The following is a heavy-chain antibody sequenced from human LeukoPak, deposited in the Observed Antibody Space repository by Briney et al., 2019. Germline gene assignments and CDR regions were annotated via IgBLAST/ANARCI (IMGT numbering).Heavy chain of an antibody. D-gene: IGHD5-12*01. CDR2: INPNSGGT. J-gene: IGHJ4*02. CDR1: GYTFTGYY. V-gene: IGHV1-2*02. CDR3: ARGGYITPAPFDY. Sequence: ASVKVSCKASGYTFTGYYMHWVRQAPGQGLEWMVWINPNSGGTNYTQKFQGRVTMTRDTSISTAYMELSRLRSDDTAVYYCARGGYITPAPFDYWGQGTLVTVSS.